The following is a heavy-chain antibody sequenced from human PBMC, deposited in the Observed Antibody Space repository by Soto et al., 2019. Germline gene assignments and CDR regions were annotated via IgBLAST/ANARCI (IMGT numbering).Heavy chain of an antibody. V-gene: IGHV3-74*01. CDR2: IKPDGSWT. J-gene: IGHJ4*01. CDR1: GFTFSSYW. CDR3: AGYNWNSQNY. D-gene: IGHD1-7*01. Sequence: GGSLRLSCAASGFTFSSYWMHWVRQAPGKGLVWVSRIKPDGSWTIHADSVKGRFTTSRDNAKSMVYLQMNSPRVEDTAVYYCAGYNWNSQNYWGHGTLVTVSS.